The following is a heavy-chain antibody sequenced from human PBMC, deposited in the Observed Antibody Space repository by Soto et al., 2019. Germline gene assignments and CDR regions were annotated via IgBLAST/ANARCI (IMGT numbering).Heavy chain of an antibody. CDR1: GFSLSNARMG. CDR2: IFSNDEK. Sequence: QVTLKESGPVLVKPTETLTLTCTVSGFSLSNARMGGSWIRQPTGNALEWLAHIFSNDEKSYSTSLKSRLTNSKDTSKSQVVLTMTNMDPVDTATYYCARIREAAAPLFPPSDTNWFDPWGQGTLVTVS. J-gene: IGHJ5*02. V-gene: IGHV2-26*01. D-gene: IGHD6-13*01. CDR3: ARIREAAAPLFPPSDTNWFDP.